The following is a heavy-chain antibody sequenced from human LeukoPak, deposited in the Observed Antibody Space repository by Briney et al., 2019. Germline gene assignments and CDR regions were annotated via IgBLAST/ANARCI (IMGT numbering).Heavy chain of an antibody. CDR2: IYPSGST. D-gene: IGHD4/OR15-4a*01. CDR1: GGSISGYY. J-gene: IGHJ4*02. V-gene: IGHV4-4*07. Sequence: SETLSLTCTVSGGSISGYYWSWIRQPAGKGLEWIGRIYPSGSTNYNPSLKSRVTMSVDTSKNQFSLRLSSVTAADTAVYYCARGSPGVAALTFDYWGQGTLVTVSS. CDR3: ARGSPGVAALTFDY.